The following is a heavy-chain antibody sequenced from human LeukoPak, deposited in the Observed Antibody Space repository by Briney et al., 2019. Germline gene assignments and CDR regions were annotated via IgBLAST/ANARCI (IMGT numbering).Heavy chain of an antibody. CDR3: AREFLRFPDY. CDR2: INTGGSYT. CDR1: GFTFRTHS. Sequence: GGSLRLSCVGSGFTFRTHSMTWVRQAPGKGLEWVSSINTGGSYTSYGDSVKGRFTVSRDNAQNSLYLQMDNLRGEDTAVYYCAREFLRFPDYWGQGTLVTVSS. V-gene: IGHV3-21*01. J-gene: IGHJ4*02. D-gene: IGHD3-3*01.